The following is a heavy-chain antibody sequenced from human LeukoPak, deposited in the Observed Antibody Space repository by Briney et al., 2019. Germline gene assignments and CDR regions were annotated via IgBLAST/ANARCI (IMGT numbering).Heavy chain of an antibody. V-gene: IGHV3-23*01. CDR3: AKGTLDIVVVPAAPKVYYFDY. CDR1: GFTFSSYS. D-gene: IGHD2-2*01. Sequence: GGSLRLSCAASGFTFSSYSINWVRQAPGKGLEWVSAISGSGGSTYYADSVKGRFTISRDNSKNTLYLQMNSLRAEDTAVYYCAKGTLDIVVVPAAPKVYYFDYWGQGTLVTVSS. CDR2: ISGSGGST. J-gene: IGHJ4*02.